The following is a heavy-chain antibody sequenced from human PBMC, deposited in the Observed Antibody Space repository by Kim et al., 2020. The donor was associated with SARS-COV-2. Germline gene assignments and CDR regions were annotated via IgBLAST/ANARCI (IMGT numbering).Heavy chain of an antibody. CDR1: GGSFSGYY. D-gene: IGHD3-9*01. V-gene: IGHV4-34*01. J-gene: IGHJ4*02. CDR2: INHSGST. CDR3: ASRLVISGYHHLAKGFCFEY. Sequence: SETLSLTCAVYGGSFSGYYWSWIRQPPGKGLEWIGEINHSGSTNYNPSLKSRVTISVDTSKNQFSLKLSSVTAADTAVYYCASRLVISGYHHLAKGFCFEYWGKGTLVTVSS.